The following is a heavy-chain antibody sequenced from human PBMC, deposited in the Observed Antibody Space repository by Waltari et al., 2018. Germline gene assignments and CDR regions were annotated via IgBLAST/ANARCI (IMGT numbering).Heavy chain of an antibody. Sequence: QVQLVQSGAEVKKPGSSVKVSCKASGGTFSSYAISWVRQAPGQGLEWMGGIIPIFGTATYAQRFPGRVTITADESTSTAYMELSSLRSEDTAVYYCASHIAAAGTYYYYGMDVWGQGTTVTVSS. CDR2: IIPIFGTA. J-gene: IGHJ6*02. D-gene: IGHD6-13*01. CDR3: ASHIAAAGTYYYYGMDV. V-gene: IGHV1-69*01. CDR1: GGTFSSYA.